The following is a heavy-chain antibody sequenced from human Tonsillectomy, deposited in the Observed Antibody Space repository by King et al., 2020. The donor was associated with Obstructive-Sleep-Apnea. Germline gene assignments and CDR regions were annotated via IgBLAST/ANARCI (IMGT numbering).Heavy chain of an antibody. V-gene: IGHV3-30-3*01. CDR1: GFTFSSYA. J-gene: IGHJ4*02. Sequence: VQLVESGGGVVQPGRSLRLSCAASGFTFSSYAMHWVRQAPGKGLECVAVISYDGSNKYYADSVKGRFTISRENSKNTLYLQMNSLRAEDTVVYYSARDRHYYGSGSYAGYWGQGTLVTVSS. CDR2: ISYDGSNK. D-gene: IGHD3-10*01. CDR3: ARDRHYYGSGSYAGY.